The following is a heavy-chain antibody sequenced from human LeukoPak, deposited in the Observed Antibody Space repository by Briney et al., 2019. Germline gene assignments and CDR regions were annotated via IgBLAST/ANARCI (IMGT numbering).Heavy chain of an antibody. CDR1: GFTFSDYW. Sequence: GGSLRLSCIASGFTFSDYWMTWVRQAPGKGPEWVANINQDGSQRYYVDSVRGGFTIYRHNAKNSLSLEMNGLRAEDTAVFYCARRGGSSSRRSPIDYWGQGTLVTVSS. D-gene: IGHD6-6*01. J-gene: IGHJ4*02. CDR2: INQDGSQR. CDR3: ARRGGSSSRRSPIDY. V-gene: IGHV3-7*01.